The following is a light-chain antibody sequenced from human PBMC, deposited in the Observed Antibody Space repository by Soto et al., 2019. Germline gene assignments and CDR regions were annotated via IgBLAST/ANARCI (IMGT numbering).Light chain of an antibody. CDR2: GAS. CDR3: QQYGSSTSWT. J-gene: IGKJ1*01. Sequence: EIELTQSPGXXXXXXXXRATLSCRASQSVSSRYLAWYQQKPGQAPRLLIYGASSRATGIPDRFSGSGSGTDFTLTISRLEPEDFAVYYCQQYGSSTSWTFGQGTKVDIK. CDR1: QSVSSRY. V-gene: IGKV3-20*01.